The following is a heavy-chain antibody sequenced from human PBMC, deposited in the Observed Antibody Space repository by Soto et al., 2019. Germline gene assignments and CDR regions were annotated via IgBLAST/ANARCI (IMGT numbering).Heavy chain of an antibody. CDR1: GFTFSSYS. CDR2: ISSSSSYI. Sequence: EVQLVESGGGLVKPGGSLRLSCAASGFTFSSYSMNWVRQAPGKGLEWVSSISSSSSYIYYADSVKGRFTISRDNANNSLYLQMTSLRAEDTAVYYCARDYDSSGYYYENWFDPWGQGTLVTVSS. CDR3: ARDYDSSGYYYENWFDP. V-gene: IGHV3-21*01. J-gene: IGHJ5*02. D-gene: IGHD3-22*01.